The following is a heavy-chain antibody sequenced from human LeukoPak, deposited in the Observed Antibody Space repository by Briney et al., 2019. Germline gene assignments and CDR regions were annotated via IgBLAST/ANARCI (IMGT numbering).Heavy chain of an antibody. D-gene: IGHD2-8*02. CDR2: INSGATSE. CDR3: ARVICTGGSCFQNDY. V-gene: IGHV3-48*03. CDR1: GFIFSNFE. Sequence: GGSLRLSCTASGFIFSNFEMNWVRQAPGKGLQWVAYINSGATSEYYADSVKGRFTISRDNAKNSLYLQMNSLGVPDTAIYYCARVICTGGSCFQNDYWGQGTLVTVSS. J-gene: IGHJ4*02.